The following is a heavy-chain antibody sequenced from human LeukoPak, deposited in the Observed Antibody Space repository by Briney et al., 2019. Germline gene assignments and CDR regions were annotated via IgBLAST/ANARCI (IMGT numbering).Heavy chain of an antibody. CDR2: INPSGGST. CDR1: GYTFTTYY. D-gene: IGHD5-18*01. J-gene: IGHJ3*02. CDR3: ARAVDATLAAFDI. Sequence: ASVKVSCKSSGYTFTTYYIHWVRQAPGQGLEWMGVINPSGGSTHSAQKFQGRVTMTRDTSTSTVYMDVSGLGSEDTAVYYCARAVDATLAAFDIWGQGTMVTVSS. V-gene: IGHV1-46*01.